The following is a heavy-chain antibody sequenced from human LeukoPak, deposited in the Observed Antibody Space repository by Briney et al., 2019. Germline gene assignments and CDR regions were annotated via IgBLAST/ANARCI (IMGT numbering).Heavy chain of an antibody. CDR2: IYPGDSDT. V-gene: IGHV5-51*01. J-gene: IGHJ4*02. CDR3: ARSREYSSSLYGY. D-gene: IGHD6-6*01. Sequence: GESLKSSCKGSGYSFTSYWIGWVRQMPGKGLEWMGIIYPGDSDTRYSPSFQGQVTISADKSISTAYLQWSSLKASDTAMYYCARSREYSSSLYGYWGQGTLVTVSS. CDR1: GYSFTSYW.